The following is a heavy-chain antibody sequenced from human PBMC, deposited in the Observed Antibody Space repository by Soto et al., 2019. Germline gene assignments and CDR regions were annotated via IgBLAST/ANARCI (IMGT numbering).Heavy chain of an antibody. D-gene: IGHD3-22*01. CDR1: GGSISSGGYS. CDR3: ARDRAYYYDSSGYYVTIDAFDI. CDR2: MYHSGST. Sequence: SETLSLTCAVSGGSISSGGYSWSWIRQPPGKGLEWIGYMYHSGSTYYNPSLKSRVTISIDRSKNQFSLKLSSVTAADTAVYYCARDRAYYYDSSGYYVTIDAFDIWGQGTMVTVSS. V-gene: IGHV4-30-2*01. J-gene: IGHJ3*02.